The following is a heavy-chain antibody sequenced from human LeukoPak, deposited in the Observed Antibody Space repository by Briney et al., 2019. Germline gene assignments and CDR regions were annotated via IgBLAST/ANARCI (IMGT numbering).Heavy chain of an antibody. Sequence: GGSLRLSCSASGFTFSSYYLHWVRQDPGKGLVWVSRISNDRSSTWYADSVKGRFTVSRDNAKNTLYLQMNSLRTEDTAVYYCARDSTTGIDYWGQGTLVTVSS. D-gene: IGHD1-1*01. CDR3: ARDSTTGIDY. V-gene: IGHV3-74*01. CDR1: GFTFSSYY. J-gene: IGHJ4*02. CDR2: ISNDRSST.